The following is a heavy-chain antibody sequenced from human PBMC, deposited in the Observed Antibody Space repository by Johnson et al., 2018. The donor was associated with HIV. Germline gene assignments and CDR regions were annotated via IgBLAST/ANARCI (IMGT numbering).Heavy chain of an antibody. D-gene: IGHD7-27*01. CDR2: MSYDGIKK. CDR3: ARGSGVGAFDI. CDR1: GFTFNTYA. J-gene: IGHJ3*02. V-gene: IGHV3-30-3*01. Sequence: QVQLVESGGGVVQPGRSLRLSCAASGFTFNTYAMHWVRQAPGKGLQWVALMSYDGIKKYYADSVKGRFTISGDSSKNTLYLQMNSLRVEDTAVYYCARGSGVGAFDIWGQGTMVTVSS.